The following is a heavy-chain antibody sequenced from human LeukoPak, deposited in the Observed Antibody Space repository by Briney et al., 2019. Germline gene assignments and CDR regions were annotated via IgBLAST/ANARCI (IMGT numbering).Heavy chain of an antibody. V-gene: IGHV3-23*01. CDR3: AKGDGNYWCPDY. J-gene: IGHJ4*02. CDR2: ISGSGGET. D-gene: IGHD2-8*02. Sequence: GESLKISCATSGFTFSSHAMSWIRQAPGKGLEWVSLISGSGGETSYADSVKGRFTISRDNSDNTLYLQMNNLRADDTAVYYCAKGDGNYWCPDYWGQGAVVTVSS. CDR1: GFTFSSHA.